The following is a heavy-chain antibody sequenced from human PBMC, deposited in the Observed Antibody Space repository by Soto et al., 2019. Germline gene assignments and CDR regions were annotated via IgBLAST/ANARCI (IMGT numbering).Heavy chain of an antibody. Sequence: LSCVASGVTFSTYAMSWVRQSPGKGMEWVASISGSGSKTYYAGSVKGRFTISRDDSKRTLYLQMNILRAEDTAGYYCARDKGPRTPQSSGYYYGNWFDPWGQGTLV. V-gene: IGHV3-23*01. CDR2: ISGSGSKT. J-gene: IGHJ5*02. CDR3: ARDKGPRTPQSSGYYYGNWFDP. D-gene: IGHD3-22*01. CDR1: GVTFSTYA.